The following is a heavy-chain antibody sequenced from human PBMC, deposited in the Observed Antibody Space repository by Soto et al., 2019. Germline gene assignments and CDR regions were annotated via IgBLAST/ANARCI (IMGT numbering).Heavy chain of an antibody. CDR3: AKDYGPKAPYPYSNTHTDF. D-gene: IGHD6-13*01. J-gene: IGHJ4*02. V-gene: IGHV3-30*18. Sequence: QRHLVESGGGVVQPGRSLRLSCAASGFTFSSYGMHWIRQAPGKVLEWVAVISHDGAFKDYADSVKGRFTISRDNSENTLVLEMNSLGPSDTAVYYCAKDYGPKAPYPYSNTHTDFWGQGTRVTVSS. CDR2: ISHDGAFK. CDR1: GFTFSSYG.